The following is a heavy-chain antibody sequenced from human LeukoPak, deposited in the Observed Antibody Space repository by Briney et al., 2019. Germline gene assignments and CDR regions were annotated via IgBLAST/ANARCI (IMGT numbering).Heavy chain of an antibody. CDR2: ISGSGGRT. J-gene: IGHJ4*02. CDR3: VKGDMTTVTTPFDY. D-gene: IGHD4-17*01. CDR1: GFTFSNYA. Sequence: PGGSLRLSCVVSGFTFSNYAMSWVRQAPGKGLEWVSGISGSGGRTYYADSVKGRFTISRDNSKNTLYLQMSSLRAEDTAVYYCVKGDMTTVTTPFDYWGQGTLVTVSS. V-gene: IGHV3-23*01.